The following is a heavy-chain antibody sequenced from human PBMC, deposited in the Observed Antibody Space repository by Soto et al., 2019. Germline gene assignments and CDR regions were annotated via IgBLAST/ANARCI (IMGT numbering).Heavy chain of an antibody. CDR2: IWYDGSLQ. J-gene: IGHJ6*01. CDR1: GFSFENYG. Sequence: QVQMLESGGGVVQPGRSLRLSCAASGFSFENYGMHWVRQAPGRGLEWVAIIWYDGSLQYYAAAVKGRFTISRDNSKNTLYLEMNSLRAEDTAVYYCANLWGDGYNLGQDYNGMDVW. CDR3: ANLWGDGYNLGQDYNGMDV. V-gene: IGHV3-33*06. D-gene: IGHD5-12*01.